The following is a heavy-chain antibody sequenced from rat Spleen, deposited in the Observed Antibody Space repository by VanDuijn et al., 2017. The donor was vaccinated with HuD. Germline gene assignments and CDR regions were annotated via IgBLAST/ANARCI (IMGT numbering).Heavy chain of an antibody. CDR1: GFTFKNYW. CDR2: ITNSGGSI. V-gene: IGHV5-31*01. CDR3: ASITSAAYFDY. D-gene: IGHD1-2*01. Sequence: EVQLVESGGGLVQPGRSLKVSCVASGFTFKNYWMSWIRQAPGKGLEWVASITNSGGSIHYPDSVKGRFTISRDNAKSSLYLQMDSLRSEDTATYYCASITSAAYFDYWGQGVMVTVSS. J-gene: IGHJ2*01.